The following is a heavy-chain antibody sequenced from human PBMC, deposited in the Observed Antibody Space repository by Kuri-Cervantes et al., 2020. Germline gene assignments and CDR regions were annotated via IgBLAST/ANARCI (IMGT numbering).Heavy chain of an antibody. D-gene: IGHD1-26*01. Sequence: GESLKISCAASGFTVSSNFMSWVRQAPGKRLEWVSVLYSGGGTEYADSVKDRFTISRDDSKNTLCLQMNSLRAEDTAVYYCAATRVGLTRVYFDYWGQGILVTVSS. J-gene: IGHJ4*02. V-gene: IGHV3-66*01. CDR1: GFTVSSNF. CDR3: AATRVGLTRVYFDY. CDR2: LYSGGGT.